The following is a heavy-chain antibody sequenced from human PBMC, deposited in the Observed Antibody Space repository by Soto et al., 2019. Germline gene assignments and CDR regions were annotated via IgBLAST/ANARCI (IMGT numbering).Heavy chain of an antibody. J-gene: IGHJ4*01. D-gene: IGHD5-12*01. CDR1: GFTFSSYW. CDR3: AVGNSHCLDN. V-gene: IGHV3-74*01. CDR2: INSDGSGT. Sequence: GCLRLSCAASGFTFSSYWMYWVRQAPGKGLVWVSRINSDGSGTSYADSVKGRFTISRDNAKNTLYLQMNSLRAEDTAVYYCAVGNSHCLDNWGHGTQVTGSS.